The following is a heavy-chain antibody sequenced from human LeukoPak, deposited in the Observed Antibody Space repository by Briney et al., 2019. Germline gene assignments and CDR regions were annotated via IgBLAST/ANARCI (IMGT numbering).Heavy chain of an antibody. CDR1: GVSISSYY. CDR2: IYYSGST. J-gene: IGHJ5*02. D-gene: IGHD5-18*01. V-gene: IGHV4-59*12. Sequence: PSETLSLTCTVSGVSISSYYWSWIRQPPGKGLEWIGYIYYSGSTNYSPSLKSRVTISLDTSKNQFSLELSSVTAADTAVYYCARSKQYSYGAVSWGQGTLVTVSS. CDR3: ARSKQYSYGAVS.